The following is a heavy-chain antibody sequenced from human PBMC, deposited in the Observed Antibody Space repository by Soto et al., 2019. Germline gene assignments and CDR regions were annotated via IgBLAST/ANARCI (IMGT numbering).Heavy chain of an antibody. CDR1: GFTFSSYA. V-gene: IGHV3-23*01. CDR2: ISNSGEKT. Sequence: EVRLLESGGGSVRPGGSLRLSCAVSGFTFSSYAMTWVRQAPGKGLEWVSSISNSGEKTYYADSVKGRFTISRDNSKNTLSLQMNGLRAEDTAVYYCANRPGQLVLFFEGETKNWIDPWGQGTQVTVSS. D-gene: IGHD6-6*01. J-gene: IGHJ5*02. CDR3: ANRPGQLVLFFEGETKNWIDP.